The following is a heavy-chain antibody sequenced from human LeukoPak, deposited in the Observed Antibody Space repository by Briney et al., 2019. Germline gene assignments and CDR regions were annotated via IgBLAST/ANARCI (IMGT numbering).Heavy chain of an antibody. D-gene: IGHD2-2*01. CDR1: GFTFGDYP. Sequence: GGSLRLSCRASGFTFGDYPMSWFRQAPGNGLEWVSVIYSGGSTYYADSVKGRFTISRDNSKNTLYLQMNSLRAEDTAVYYCARLNVVPAAMFDYWGQGTLVTVSS. CDR3: ARLNVVPAAMFDY. V-gene: IGHV3-53*01. J-gene: IGHJ4*02. CDR2: IYSGGST.